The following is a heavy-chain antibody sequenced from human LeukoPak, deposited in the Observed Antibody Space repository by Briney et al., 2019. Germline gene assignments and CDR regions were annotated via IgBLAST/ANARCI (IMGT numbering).Heavy chain of an antibody. D-gene: IGHD4-17*01. J-gene: IGHJ6*02. V-gene: IGHV4-39*07. CDR1: GGSISSSTYY. CDR2: IYYSGST. Sequence: VKPSETLSLTCTVSGGSISSSTYYWGWIRQPPGKGLGWIGSIYYSGSTYYNPSLKSRVTISVDRSKNQFSLKLSSVTAADTAVYYCARGDYDYYYYGMDVWGQGTTVTVSS. CDR3: ARGDYDYYYYGMDV.